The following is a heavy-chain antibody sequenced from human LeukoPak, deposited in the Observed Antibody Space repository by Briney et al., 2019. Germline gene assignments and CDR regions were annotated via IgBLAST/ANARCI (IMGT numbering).Heavy chain of an antibody. V-gene: IGHV5-51*01. Sequence: GESLKISCKGSGYSFTSYWIGWVRQMPGKGLEWMGIIYPGDSDTRYSPSFQGQVTISADKSISTAYLQWSSLKASDTAMYYCARQDSYYDSSGYYYDAFDIWGQGTMVTVSS. J-gene: IGHJ3*02. CDR2: IYPGDSDT. D-gene: IGHD3-22*01. CDR3: ARQDSYYDSSGYYYDAFDI. CDR1: GYSFTSYW.